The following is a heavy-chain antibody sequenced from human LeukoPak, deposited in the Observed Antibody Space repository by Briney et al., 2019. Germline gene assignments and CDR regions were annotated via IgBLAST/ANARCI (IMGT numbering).Heavy chain of an antibody. CDR3: ARDGVFYYDSSGYSFFDY. V-gene: IGHV4-30-4*08. J-gene: IGHJ4*02. CDR1: GGSISSGDYY. D-gene: IGHD3-22*01. CDR2: IYYSGST. Sequence: PSQTLSLTCTVSGGSISSGDYYWSWIRQPPGKGLEWIGYIYYSGSTYYNPSLKSRVTISVDTSKNQFSLKLSSVTAADTAVYYCARDGVFYYDSSGYSFFDYWGQGTLLTVSS.